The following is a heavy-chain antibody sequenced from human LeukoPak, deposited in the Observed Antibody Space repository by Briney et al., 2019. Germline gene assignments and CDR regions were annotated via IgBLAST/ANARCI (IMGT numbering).Heavy chain of an antibody. J-gene: IGHJ4*02. CDR1: GGSFSGYY. CDR2: INHSGST. Sequence: SETLSLTCAVYGGSFSGYYWSWIRQPPGKGLEWIGEINHSGSTNYNPSLKSRVTISVDTSKNQFSLKLSSVTAADTAVYYCARVLHRGYGSGSYHGYWGQGTLVTVSS. D-gene: IGHD3-10*01. CDR3: ARVLHRGYGSGSYHGY. V-gene: IGHV4-34*01.